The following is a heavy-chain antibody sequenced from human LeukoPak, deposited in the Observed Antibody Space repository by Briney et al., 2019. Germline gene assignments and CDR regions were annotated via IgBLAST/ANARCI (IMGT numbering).Heavy chain of an antibody. J-gene: IGHJ6*02. D-gene: IGHD2-2*03. CDR3: ARVGGYCSSTSSPTHYYYYGMDV. Sequence: SVKVSCKASGGTFSSYAISWVRQAPGQGREWMGRIIPILGIANYAQKFQGRVTITADKSTSTAYMERSSLRCEDTAVYYCARVGGYCSSTSSPTHYYYYGMDVWGQGTTVTVSS. V-gene: IGHV1-69*04. CDR1: GGTFSSYA. CDR2: IIPILGIA.